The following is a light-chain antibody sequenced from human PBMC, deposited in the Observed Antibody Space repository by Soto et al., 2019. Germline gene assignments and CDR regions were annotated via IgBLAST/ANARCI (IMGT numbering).Light chain of an antibody. J-gene: IGKJ1*01. Sequence: IQMTQSPSTMSASVGDRVTITCRASQSISSWLAWYQQKPGEAPKLLIYDASALPRGVPSRFSVSGSGTKVTLTIASLKKDDFATYYCQQYETFSGTFGPGTKVDIK. CDR3: QQYETFSGT. V-gene: IGKV1-5*01. CDR2: DAS. CDR1: QSISSW.